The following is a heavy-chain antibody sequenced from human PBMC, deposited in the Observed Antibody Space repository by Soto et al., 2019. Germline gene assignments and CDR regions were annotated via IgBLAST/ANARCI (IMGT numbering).Heavy chain of an antibody. CDR2: IYHSGST. CDR1: SGSISSSNW. V-gene: IGHV4-4*02. Sequence: PSETLSLTCAVSSGSISSSNWWSWVRQPPGKGLEWIGEIYHSGSTNYNPSLKSRVTISVDKSKNQFSLKLRSVTAADTSVYYCATQPLARYCSSTSCLHYDGMDVWGQGTTVTVSS. CDR3: ATQPLARYCSSTSCLHYDGMDV. D-gene: IGHD2-2*01. J-gene: IGHJ6*02.